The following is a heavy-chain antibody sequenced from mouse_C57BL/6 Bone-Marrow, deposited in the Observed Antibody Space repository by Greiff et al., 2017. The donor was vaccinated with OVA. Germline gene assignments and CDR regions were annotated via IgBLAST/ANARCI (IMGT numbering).Heavy chain of an antibody. D-gene: IGHD1-1*01. J-gene: IGHJ2*01. V-gene: IGHV1-15*01. CDR2: IDPETGGT. Sequence: QVQLQQSGAELVRPGASVTLSCKASGYTFTDYEMHWVKQTPVHGLEWIGAIDPETGGTAYNQKFKGKAILTADKSSSTAYMELRSLTSEDSAVYYCTRQEAGRCDYRGQGTTLTVSS. CDR3: TRQEAGRCDY. CDR1: GYTFTDYE.